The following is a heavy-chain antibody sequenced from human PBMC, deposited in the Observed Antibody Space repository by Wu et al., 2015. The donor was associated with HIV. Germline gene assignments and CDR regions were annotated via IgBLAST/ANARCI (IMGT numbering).Heavy chain of an antibody. J-gene: IGHJ6*03. CDR3: ARDLEYSSSPYYYYYYMDV. D-gene: IGHD6-6*01. CDR2: ISAYNGNT. CDR1: GYTFTSYG. V-gene: IGHV1-18*01. Sequence: QVQLVQSGAEVKKPGASVKVSCKASGYTFTSYGVSWVRQAPGQGLEWMGWISAYNGNTNYAQKLQGRVTMTTDTSTSTAYMELRSLRSDDTAVYYCARDLEYSSSPYYYYYYMDVWGKGTTVTVSS.